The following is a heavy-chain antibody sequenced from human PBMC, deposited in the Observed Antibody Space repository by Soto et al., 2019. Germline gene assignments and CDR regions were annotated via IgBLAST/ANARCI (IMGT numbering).Heavy chain of an antibody. D-gene: IGHD3-3*01. J-gene: IGHJ3*02. V-gene: IGHV1-46*01. Sequence: QVELVQSGAEVKKPGASVKVSCKAAGYTFTSYYMHWVRQAPGQGLEWMGFINPSGGITTYAQKFQARVTMTSDTSTSTVYMELRTLKSEDTAVYYCARRSIFTWSDAFDIWGQGTRVTVSA. CDR2: INPSGGIT. CDR3: ARRSIFTWSDAFDI. CDR1: GYTFTSYY.